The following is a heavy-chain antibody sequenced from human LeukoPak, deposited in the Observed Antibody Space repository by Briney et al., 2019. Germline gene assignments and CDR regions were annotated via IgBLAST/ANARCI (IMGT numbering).Heavy chain of an antibody. J-gene: IGHJ4*02. D-gene: IGHD7-27*01. Sequence: EASVKVSCKASGYTFTIHGLSWARQAPGQGLEWMGWISIYSGNTNYAQKFQDRISMATDTSTNTAYMELRSLKSDDTAVYYCARDPGGTWGFDYWGQGALVTVSS. CDR1: GYTFTIHG. CDR2: ISIYSGNT. CDR3: ARDPGGTWGFDY. V-gene: IGHV1-18*01.